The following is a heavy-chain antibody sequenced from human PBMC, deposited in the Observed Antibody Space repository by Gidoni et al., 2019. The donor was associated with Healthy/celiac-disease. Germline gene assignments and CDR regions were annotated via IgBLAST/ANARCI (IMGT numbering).Heavy chain of an antibody. CDR1: GFTFSSYS. CDR3: ARVHKQQLVTFDY. Sequence: EVQLVESGGGLVQPGGSLRLSCAASGFTFSSYSMNWVRQAPGKGLEWVSYISSSSSTIYYADSVKGRFTISRDNAKNSLYLQMNSLRAEDTAVYYCARVHKQQLVTFDYWGQGTLVTVSS. V-gene: IGHV3-48*01. D-gene: IGHD6-13*01. J-gene: IGHJ4*02. CDR2: ISSSSSTI.